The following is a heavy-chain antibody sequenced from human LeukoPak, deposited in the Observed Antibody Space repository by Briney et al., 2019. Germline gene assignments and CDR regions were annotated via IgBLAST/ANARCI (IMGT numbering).Heavy chain of an antibody. D-gene: IGHD5-24*01. J-gene: IGHJ4*02. CDR3: ARAAYGYPLVY. CDR2: IYYSGST. CDR1: GGSISSSSYY. Sequence: SETLSLTCTVSGGSISSSSYYWGWIRQPPGKGLGWIGSIYYSGSTYYNPSLKSRVTISVDTSKNQFSLKLSSVTAADTAVYYCARAAYGYPLVYWGQGTLVTVSS. V-gene: IGHV4-39*07.